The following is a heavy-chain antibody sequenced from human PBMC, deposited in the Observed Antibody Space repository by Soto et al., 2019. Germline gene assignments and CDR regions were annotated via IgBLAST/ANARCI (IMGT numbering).Heavy chain of an antibody. J-gene: IGHJ4*02. CDR3: AGSAGITGTTSGYFDY. V-gene: IGHV3-64*07. Sequence: EVQLVESGGGLVQPGRSLRLSCAASGFTFSSYVMHWVRQAPGKGLEYVSAISTDGSATYYADSVKGRFTISRDNSKNTLYLQMGSLRAEDMAFYYCAGSAGITGTTSGYFDYWGQGTLVTVSS. D-gene: IGHD1-7*01. CDR1: GFTFSSYV. CDR2: ISTDGSAT.